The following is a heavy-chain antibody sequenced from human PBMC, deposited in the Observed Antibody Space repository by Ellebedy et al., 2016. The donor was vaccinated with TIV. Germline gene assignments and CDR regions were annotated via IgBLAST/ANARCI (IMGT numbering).Heavy chain of an antibody. J-gene: IGHJ3*02. D-gene: IGHD1-26*01. Sequence: GESLKISCAASGFTFSSYWMSWVRQAPGKGLEWVGRIKSKTDGGTTDYAAPVKGRFTISRDDSKSIAYLQMNSLKTEDTAVYYCTRGRWEPDLDDAFDIWGQGTMVTVSS. CDR2: IKSKTDGGTT. V-gene: IGHV3-15*01. CDR1: GFTFSSYW. CDR3: TRGRWEPDLDDAFDI.